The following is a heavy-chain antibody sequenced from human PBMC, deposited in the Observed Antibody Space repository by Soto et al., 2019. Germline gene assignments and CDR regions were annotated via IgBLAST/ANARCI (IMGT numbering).Heavy chain of an antibody. J-gene: IGHJ6*02. D-gene: IGHD5-12*01. Sequence: SVKVSCKASGGTFSSYAISWVRQAPGQGLEWMGGIIPIFGTANYAQKFQGRVTITADESTSTAYMELSSLRSEDTAVYYCVGYIRGGSPDSSSFYGYTAGGRATTV. V-gene: IGHV1-69*13. CDR1: GGTFSSYA. CDR2: IIPIFGTA. CDR3: VGYIRGGSPDSSSFYGYTA.